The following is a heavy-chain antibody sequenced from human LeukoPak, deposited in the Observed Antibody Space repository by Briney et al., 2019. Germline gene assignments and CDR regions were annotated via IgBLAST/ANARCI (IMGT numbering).Heavy chain of an antibody. D-gene: IGHD3-3*01. V-gene: IGHV1-18*01. CDR1: GYTFTSYG. CDR3: AREVFGVVSRWFDP. J-gene: IGHJ5*02. Sequence: ASVKVSCKASGYTFTSYGISWVRQAPGQGLEWMGWISAYNGNTNYAQKLQGRVTMTTDTSTSTVYMELSSLRSEDTAVYYCAREVFGVVSRWFDPWGQGTLVTVSS. CDR2: ISAYNGNT.